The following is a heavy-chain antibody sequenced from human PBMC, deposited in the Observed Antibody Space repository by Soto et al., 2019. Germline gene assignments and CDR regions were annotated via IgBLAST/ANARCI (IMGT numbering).Heavy chain of an antibody. V-gene: IGHV1-46*01. CDR1: GYIFTSYY. CDR2: INPSGGST. CDR3: ARVEMATIKGNAFDI. D-gene: IGHD5-12*01. J-gene: IGHJ3*02. Sequence: QVQLVQSGAEVKKPGASVKVSRKASGYIFTSYYMYWVRQAPGQGLEWMGIINPSGGSTSYAQKFQGRVTMTRDTSTSTVYMELSSLRSEDTAVYYCARVEMATIKGNAFDIWGQGTMVTVSS.